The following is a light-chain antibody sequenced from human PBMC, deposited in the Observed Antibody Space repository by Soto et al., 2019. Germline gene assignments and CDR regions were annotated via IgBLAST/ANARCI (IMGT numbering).Light chain of an antibody. J-gene: IGKJ1*01. V-gene: IGKV1-27*01. CDR3: QQYTKDTPGT. Sequence: DVQMTQSPSSLSASVGDRVTFTCRASQDIRHYLAWYQQKPGKVPKLLIYYAANLQLGVPSRFSGSGSGTDFSLPISSLQPEDVGTYYCQQYTKDTPGTFGQGTKVDIQ. CDR1: QDIRHY. CDR2: YAA.